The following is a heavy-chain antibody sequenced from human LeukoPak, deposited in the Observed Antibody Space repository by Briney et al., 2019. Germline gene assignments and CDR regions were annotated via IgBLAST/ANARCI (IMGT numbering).Heavy chain of an antibody. J-gene: IGHJ6*03. Sequence: GGSLRLSCAASGFTFSSHGTNWVRQAPGKGLEWVSGISPSGGITYYTDSVKGRFTISRDNSKNTQSLQMNSLRADDTAVYYCARGQRAHVEWYYYMDVWGKGTTVTVSS. V-gene: IGHV3-23*01. D-gene: IGHD1-26*01. CDR2: ISPSGGIT. CDR1: GFTFSSHG. CDR3: ARGQRAHVEWYYYMDV.